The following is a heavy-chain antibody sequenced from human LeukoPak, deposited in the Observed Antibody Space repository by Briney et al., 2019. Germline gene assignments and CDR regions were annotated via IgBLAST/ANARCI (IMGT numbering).Heavy chain of an antibody. CDR2: MNPNSGST. Sequence: GASVKVSCKASGYTFTSYDISWVRQVTGQGLEWMGWMNPNSGSTGYAQKFQGRVTMTRNPSVSTAYLELSSLRSEDTAVYFCARAFSFHGSGSYYKVLYGLDVWGQGTTVTVSS. CDR1: GYTFTSYD. D-gene: IGHD3-10*01. J-gene: IGHJ6*02. V-gene: IGHV1-8*01. CDR3: ARAFSFHGSGSYYKVLYGLDV.